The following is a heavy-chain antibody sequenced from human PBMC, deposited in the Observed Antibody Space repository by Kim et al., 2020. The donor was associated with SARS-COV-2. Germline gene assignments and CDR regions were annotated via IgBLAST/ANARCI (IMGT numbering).Heavy chain of an antibody. CDR2: IKQDGSEK. D-gene: IGHD4-17*01. CDR1: GFTFSSYW. Sequence: GGSLRLSCAASGFTFSSYWMSWVRQAPGKGLEWVANIKQDGSEKYYVDSVKGRFTISRDNAKNSLYLQMNSLRAEDTAVYYCARDAHDYGDYPHTVWGQGTTVTVSS. CDR3: ARDAHDYGDYPHTV. J-gene: IGHJ6*02. V-gene: IGHV3-7*01.